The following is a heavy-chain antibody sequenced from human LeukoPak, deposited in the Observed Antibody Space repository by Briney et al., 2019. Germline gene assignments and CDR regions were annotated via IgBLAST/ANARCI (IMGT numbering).Heavy chain of an antibody. D-gene: IGHD4-17*01. CDR1: GYSISSGYY. J-gene: IGHJ4*02. CDR2: IYHSGST. V-gene: IGHV4-38-2*02. Sequence: SETLSLTCTVSGYSISSGYYWGWIRQPPGKGLEWIVSIYHSGSTYYNPSLKSRVTISVDTSKNQFSLKLSSVTDADTAVYYCARVMTTVTTRRPYYFDYWGQGTLVTVSS. CDR3: ARVMTTVTTRRPYYFDY.